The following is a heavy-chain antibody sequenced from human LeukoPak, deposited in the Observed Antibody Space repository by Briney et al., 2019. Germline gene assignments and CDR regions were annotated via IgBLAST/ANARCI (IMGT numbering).Heavy chain of an antibody. CDR2: IFYDGTT. CDR1: GLTVSSNY. V-gene: IGHV3-53*01. CDR3: AMAPCSGYICSHDY. Sequence: PGGSLRLSCAASGLTVSSNYMSWVRQARGKGLEWVSVIFYDGTTYYADSVKGRFTISRDNSKNTISLQMNSLRVDDMAVYYCAMAPCSGYICSHDYWGQGTLVTVSS. D-gene: IGHD2-15*01. J-gene: IGHJ4*02.